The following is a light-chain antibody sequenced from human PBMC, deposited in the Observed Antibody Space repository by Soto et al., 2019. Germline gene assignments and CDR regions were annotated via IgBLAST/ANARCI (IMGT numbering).Light chain of an antibody. CDR2: RNN. V-gene: IGLV1-47*01. Sequence: QLVLTQPPSASETPGQRVTISCSGSSSNIGSNYVCWYQQLPGTAPKLLIYRNNQRPSGVPDRFSGSKSDTSASLAISGLLSEDEADYYCATWDDSLSARVFGGGTKLTVL. CDR1: SSNIGSNY. J-gene: IGLJ3*02. CDR3: ATWDDSLSARV.